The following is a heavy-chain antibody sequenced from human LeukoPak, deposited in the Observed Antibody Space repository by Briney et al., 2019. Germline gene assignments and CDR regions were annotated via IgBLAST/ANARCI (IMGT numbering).Heavy chain of an antibody. V-gene: IGHV4-39*01. CDR1: GGSISSGGYY. CDR3: ARHGIVVVPAAMKPFDP. J-gene: IGHJ5*02. CDR2: IYYSGST. D-gene: IGHD2-2*01. Sequence: SETLSLTCTVSGGSISSGGYYWSWIRQHPGKGLEWIGYIYYSGSTYYNPSLKSRVTISVDTSKNQFSLKLSSVTAADTAVYYCARHGIVVVPAAMKPFDPWGQGTLVTVSS.